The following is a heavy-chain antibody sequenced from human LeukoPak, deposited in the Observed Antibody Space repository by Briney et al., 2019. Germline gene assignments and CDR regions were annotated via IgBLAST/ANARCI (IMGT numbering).Heavy chain of an antibody. CDR1: GFTFSSYW. Sequence: GGSLRLSCAASGFTFSSYWMSWVRQAPGKGLEWVANIKQDGSEKYYVDSVKGRFTISRDNAKNSLYLQMSSLRAEDTAVYYCARGPYDYVWGSYRSANWFDPWGQGTLVTVSS. J-gene: IGHJ5*02. CDR2: IKQDGSEK. V-gene: IGHV3-7*01. CDR3: ARGPYDYVWGSYRSANWFDP. D-gene: IGHD3-16*02.